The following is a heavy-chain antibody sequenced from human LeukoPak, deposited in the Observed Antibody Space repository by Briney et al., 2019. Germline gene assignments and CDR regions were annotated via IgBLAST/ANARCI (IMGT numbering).Heavy chain of an antibody. D-gene: IGHD2-2*02. CDR3: ARAYCSSTSCYTEGWFDP. J-gene: IGHJ5*02. Sequence: SETLSLTCTVSGYSIISGYSWEWIRQPPGKGLEWIGSFHYSGSTYYNPSLMSRVTISGDTSKNQFSLRLSSVTAADTAVYCCARAYCSSTSCYTEGWFDPWGQGTLVTVSS. CDR1: GYSIISGYS. CDR2: FHYSGST. V-gene: IGHV4-38-2*02.